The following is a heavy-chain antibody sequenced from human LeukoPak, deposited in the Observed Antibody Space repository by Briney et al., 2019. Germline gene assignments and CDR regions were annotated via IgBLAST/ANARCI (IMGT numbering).Heavy chain of an antibody. CDR2: INQSGST. D-gene: IGHD2-21*01. CDR1: GGSSSDHY. CDR3: ARTPYYFDY. Sequence: SETLSLTCAVYGGSSSDHYWSWIRQPAGKGLEWIGEINQSGSTNNNPSLKSRVTISVDTSTNQFSLKLSSVTAADTAVYYCARTPYYFDYWGQGTLVTVSS. J-gene: IGHJ4*02. V-gene: IGHV4-34*01.